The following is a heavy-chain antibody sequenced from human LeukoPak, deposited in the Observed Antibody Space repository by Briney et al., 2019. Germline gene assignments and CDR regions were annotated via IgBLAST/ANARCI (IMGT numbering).Heavy chain of an antibody. CDR3: ARDLHDFWSYGMDV. CDR1: GFTFSSYW. J-gene: IGHJ6*02. V-gene: IGHV3-21*01. CDR2: ISSSSSYI. D-gene: IGHD3-3*01. Sequence: GGSLILSCAASGFTFSSYWMHWVRQAPGKGLEWVSSISSSSSYIYYADSVKGRFTISRDNAKNSLYLQMNSLRAEDTAVYYCARDLHDFWSYGMDVWGQGTTVTVSS.